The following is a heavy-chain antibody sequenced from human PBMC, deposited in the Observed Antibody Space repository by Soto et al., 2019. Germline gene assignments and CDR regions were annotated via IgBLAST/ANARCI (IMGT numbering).Heavy chain of an antibody. D-gene: IGHD5-12*01. J-gene: IGHJ4*02. V-gene: IGHV4-39*01. CDR2: FYYSGST. CDR1: GGSISSSSYY. Sequence: SETLSLTCTVSGGSISSSSYYWGCIRQPPGKGLEWIGSFYYSGSTYYNPSLKSRVTISVDTSKNQFSLKLSSVTAADTAVYYCARHPLDGYNAVFDYCGQGSFVIGSA. CDR3: ARHPLDGYNAVFDY.